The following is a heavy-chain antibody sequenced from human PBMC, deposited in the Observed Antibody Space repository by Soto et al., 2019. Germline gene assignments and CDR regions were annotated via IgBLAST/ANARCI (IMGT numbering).Heavy chain of an antibody. V-gene: IGHV3-7*01. CDR2: IKQDESEK. CDR3: ARGAWGSAL. J-gene: IGHJ4*02. CDR1: GFTFSSYW. D-gene: IGHD7-27*01. Sequence: EVQLVESGGGLVQPGGSLRLSCAASGFTFSSYWMSWVRQAPGKGLEWVANIKQDESEKYYVDSVKGRLTISRDNAKNALYLQMNSLRGEDTAVYYCARGAWGSALWGQGTLVTVSS.